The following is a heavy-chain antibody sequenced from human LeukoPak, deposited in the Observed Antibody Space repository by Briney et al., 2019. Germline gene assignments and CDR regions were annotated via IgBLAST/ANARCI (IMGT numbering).Heavy chain of an antibody. V-gene: IGHV4-4*02. CDR1: GGSISSSNW. CDR3: ARGRLNRGYGSGSYQFDY. J-gene: IGHJ4*02. Sequence: SGTLSLTCAVSGGSISSSNWWSWVRQPPGKGLEWIGEIYHSGSTNYNPSLKSRVTISVDKSKNQFSLKLSSVTAADTAVYYCARGRLNRGYGSGSYQFDYWGQGTLVTVSS. CDR2: IYHSGST. D-gene: IGHD3-10*01.